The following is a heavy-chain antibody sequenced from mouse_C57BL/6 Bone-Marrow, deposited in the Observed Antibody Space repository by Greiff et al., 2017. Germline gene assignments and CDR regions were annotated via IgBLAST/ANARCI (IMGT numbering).Heavy chain of an antibody. V-gene: IGHV1-50*01. CDR1: GYTFTSYW. D-gene: IGHD1-1*01. CDR2: IDPSDSYT. J-gene: IGHJ2*01. Sequence: QVQLQQPGAELVKPGASVKLSCKASGYTFTSYWMQWVKQRPGQGLEWIGEIDPSDSYTNYNQKFKGKATLTVDTSSSTAYMQLSSLTSEDSAVYYCARTVVKDFDYWGQGTTLTVSS. CDR3: ARTVVKDFDY.